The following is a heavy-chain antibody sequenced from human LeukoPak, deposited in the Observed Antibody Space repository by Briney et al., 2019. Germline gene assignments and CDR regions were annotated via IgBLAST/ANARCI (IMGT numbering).Heavy chain of an antibody. CDR1: GFTFSSYA. D-gene: IGHD3-22*01. V-gene: IGHV3-23*01. CDR2: ISDSGGST. Sequence: GGSLRLSCVDSGFTFSSYAMSWVRQVPGKGLEWVSGISDSGGSTYYADSVKGRFTISRDNSKNTLYLQMNSLRAEDTAVYYCAKDNYDSSGHYYTLLDYWGQGTLVTVSS. CDR3: AKDNYDSSGHYYTLLDY. J-gene: IGHJ4*02.